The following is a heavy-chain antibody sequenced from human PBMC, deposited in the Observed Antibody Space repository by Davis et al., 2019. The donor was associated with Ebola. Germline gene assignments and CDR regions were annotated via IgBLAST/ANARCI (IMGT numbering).Heavy chain of an antibody. CDR2: MNPNSGNT. CDR3: ARLWDYYDSSVDY. V-gene: IGHV1-8*01. D-gene: IGHD3-22*01. J-gene: IGHJ4*02. CDR1: GYTFTSYD. Sequence: ASVKVSCKASGYTFTSYDINWVRQATGQGLEWMGWMNPNSGNTGYAQKFQGRVTMTRNTSISTAYMELSSLKASDTAMYYCARLWDYYDSSVDYWGQGTLVTVSS.